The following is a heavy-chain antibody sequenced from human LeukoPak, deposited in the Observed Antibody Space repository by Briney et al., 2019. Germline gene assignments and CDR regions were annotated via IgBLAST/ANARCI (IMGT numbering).Heavy chain of an antibody. Sequence: SETLSLTCTVSGGSISSYYWTWIRQPPGKGLEWIGYTYYSGSTNYNPSLKSRVTISVDTSKNQFSLKLSSVTAADTAVYYCARVTLRIDYYDSSGYYKVAEYFPHWGQGTLVTVSS. V-gene: IGHV4-59*08. J-gene: IGHJ1*01. CDR2: TYYSGST. CDR3: ARVTLRIDYYDSSGYYKVAEYFPH. CDR1: GGSISSYY. D-gene: IGHD3-22*01.